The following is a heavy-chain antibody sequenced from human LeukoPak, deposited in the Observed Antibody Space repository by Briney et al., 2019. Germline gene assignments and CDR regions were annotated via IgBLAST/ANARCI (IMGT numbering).Heavy chain of an antibody. CDR3: ARDIGVGYYFDY. CDR1: GFTISSYA. Sequence: GGSLRLSCAASGFTISSYAMSWIRQAPGKGLDWVSSISSSSSYIYYADSVKGRFTISRDNAKNSLYLQMNSLRAEDTAVYYCARDIGVGYYFDYWGQGTLVTVSS. J-gene: IGHJ4*02. V-gene: IGHV3-21*01. CDR2: ISSSSSYI. D-gene: IGHD6-19*01.